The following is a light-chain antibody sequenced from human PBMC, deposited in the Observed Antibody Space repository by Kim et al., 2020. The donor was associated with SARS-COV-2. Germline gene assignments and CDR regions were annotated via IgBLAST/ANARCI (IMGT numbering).Light chain of an antibody. CDR3: QAWDSNTDVV. V-gene: IGLV3-1*01. CDR1: KLGDKY. CDR2: QDT. J-gene: IGLJ2*01. Sequence: SYELTQPPSVSVSPGQTASIPCSGDKLGDKYACWYRQKPGQSPVLVIYQDTKRPSGIPERFSGSNSGNTATLTISGTQAMDEADYYCQAWDSNTDVVFVG.